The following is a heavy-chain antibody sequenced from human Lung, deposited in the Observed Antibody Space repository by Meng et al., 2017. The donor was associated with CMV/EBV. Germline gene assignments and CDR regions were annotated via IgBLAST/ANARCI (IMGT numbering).Heavy chain of an antibody. CDR1: GGSIRSTDYY. Sequence: SETLSLXCTVSGGSIRSTDYYWGWIRQPPGKGLEWIGNIFYTGNAYGNPSLKSRVTISVDTSKNHFSLKMSSVTAADTGVYYCARDSGGAPYSGMDVWGLGXTVTVSS. CDR3: ARDSGGAPYSGMDV. J-gene: IGHJ6*02. V-gene: IGHV4-39*07. CDR2: IFYTGNA. D-gene: IGHD3-10*01.